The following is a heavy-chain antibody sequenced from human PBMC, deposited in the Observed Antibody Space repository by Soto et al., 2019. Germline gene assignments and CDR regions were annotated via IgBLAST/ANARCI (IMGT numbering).Heavy chain of an antibody. J-gene: IGHJ4*02. CDR3: AKSSIISAPVDY. CDR2: LIPLLGTA. Sequence: QVHLVQSGAEMKKPGSSVKVSCKASGGIFNSYAISWVRQAPGQGLEGMGGLIPLLGTATYAQKFQDRVTIPADGSTSTAYVELSSLRSDDTAMFFCAKSSIISAPVDYWGQGTRVTVAS. CDR1: GGIFNSYA. V-gene: IGHV1-69*01.